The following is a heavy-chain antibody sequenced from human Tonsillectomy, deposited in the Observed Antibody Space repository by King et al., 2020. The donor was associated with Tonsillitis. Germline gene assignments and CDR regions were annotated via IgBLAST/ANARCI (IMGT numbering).Heavy chain of an antibody. Sequence: VQLVESGGGIVQPGRYLRLSCAASGFAFSSYAMHWVRQAPGEGLEWVSVISYDGSNKYYADSMEGRFTISRDSSKNTLYLQMDSLRAEDTAVYYCARGNYYDFSPEDYWGQGTLVTVSS. CDR2: ISYDGSNK. CDR1: GFAFSSYA. J-gene: IGHJ4*02. D-gene: IGHD3-22*01. CDR3: ARGNYYDFSPEDY. V-gene: IGHV3-30*01.